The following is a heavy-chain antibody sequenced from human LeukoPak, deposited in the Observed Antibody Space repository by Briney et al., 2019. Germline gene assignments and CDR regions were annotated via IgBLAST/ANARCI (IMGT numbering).Heavy chain of an antibody. CDR3: ARGPAYRGDYFDY. Sequence: EASVKVSCKVSGYTFTGYYMHWVRQAPGQGLEWMGWINPNSGGTNYAQKFQGRVTMTRDTSISTAYMELSRLRSDDTAVYYCARGPAYRGDYFDYWGQGTLVTVSS. CDR2: INPNSGGT. D-gene: IGHD3-10*01. J-gene: IGHJ4*02. V-gene: IGHV1-2*02. CDR1: GYTFTGYY.